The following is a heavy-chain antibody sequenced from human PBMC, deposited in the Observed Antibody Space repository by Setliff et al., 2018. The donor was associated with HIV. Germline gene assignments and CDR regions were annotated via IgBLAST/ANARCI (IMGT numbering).Heavy chain of an antibody. D-gene: IGHD2-21*01. J-gene: IGHJ5*02. Sequence: VKVSCTASGYTFTSYGISWVRQAPGQGLEWMGWISAYNGNTNYAQKLQGRVTMTTDTSTSTAYMELRSLRSDDTAVYYCARLSRDGYNGGGWFDPWGQGTLVTVSS. CDR1: GYTFTSYG. CDR3: ARLSRDGYNGGGWFDP. CDR2: ISAYNGNT. V-gene: IGHV1-18*01.